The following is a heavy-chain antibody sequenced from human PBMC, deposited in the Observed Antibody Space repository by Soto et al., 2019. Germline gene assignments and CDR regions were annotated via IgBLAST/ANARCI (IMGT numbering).Heavy chain of an antibody. D-gene: IGHD1-20*01. CDR1: SDSIIGLS. CDR3: ARYNFPDRGFDS. Sequence: ESLSLTCPVSSDSIIGLSWGWIRQPPGKALEWIGHIYASGSINYNPSLKSRVTISTDTDKNQSSLRLTSVTAAETAMYYCARYNFPDRGFDSWGQGTLVTVYS. J-gene: IGHJ4*02. V-gene: IGHV4-59*11. CDR2: IYASGSI.